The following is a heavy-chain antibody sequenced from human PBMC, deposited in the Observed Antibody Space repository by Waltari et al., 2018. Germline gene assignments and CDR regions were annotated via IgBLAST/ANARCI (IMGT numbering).Heavy chain of an antibody. Sequence: QVQLVQSGAEVKKPGSSVKVSCKASGGTFSSYAIRWVRQAPGQGLEWMGGIIPIFGTANYAQKFQGRVTITTDESTSTAYMELSSLRSEDTAVYYCARNHFHGGYYYYYYMDVWGKGTTVTVSS. CDR2: IIPIFGTA. CDR3: ARNHFHGGYYYYYYMDV. J-gene: IGHJ6*03. D-gene: IGHD3-10*01. CDR1: GGTFSSYA. V-gene: IGHV1-69*05.